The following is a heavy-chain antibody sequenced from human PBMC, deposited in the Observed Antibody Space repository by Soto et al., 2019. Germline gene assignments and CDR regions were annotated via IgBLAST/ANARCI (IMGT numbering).Heavy chain of an antibody. Sequence: PSETLSLTCTVSGGSISSYYWSWIRQPPGKGLEWIGYIYYSGSTNYNPSLKSRGTISVDTSKNQFSLKLSSVTAADTAVYYCARRWGYSYDYWGQGTLVTVSS. CDR2: IYYSGST. J-gene: IGHJ4*02. V-gene: IGHV4-59*08. CDR3: ARRWGYSYDY. D-gene: IGHD5-18*01. CDR1: GGSISSYY.